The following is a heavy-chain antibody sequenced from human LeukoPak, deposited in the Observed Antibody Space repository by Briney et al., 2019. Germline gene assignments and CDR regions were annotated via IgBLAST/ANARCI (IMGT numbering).Heavy chain of an antibody. CDR3: ARDGVLHETDGYSFDY. Sequence: PSETLSLTCAVSNYSITSGYFWGWIRQPPGKGLEWIASIYHSGTTYYNPSLRNRVTLFVDTSKNQFSLKLTSLTAADTAVYYCARDGVLHETDGYSFDYWGQGTLVTVSS. V-gene: IGHV4-38-2*02. D-gene: IGHD3-22*01. J-gene: IGHJ4*02. CDR1: NYSITSGYF. CDR2: IYHSGTT.